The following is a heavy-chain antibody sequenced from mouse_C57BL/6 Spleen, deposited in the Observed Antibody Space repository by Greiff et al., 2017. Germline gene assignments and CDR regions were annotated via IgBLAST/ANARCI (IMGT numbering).Heavy chain of an antibody. Sequence: EVKLVESEGGLVQPGSSMKLSCTASGFTFSDYYMAWVRQVPEKGLEWVANINYDGSSTYYLDSLKSRFIISRDNAKNILYLQMSSLKSEDTATYYCARGRGLRGYFDYWGQGTTLTVSS. CDR1: GFTFSDYY. CDR3: ARGRGLRGYFDY. J-gene: IGHJ2*01. D-gene: IGHD2-2*01. CDR2: INYDGSST. V-gene: IGHV5-16*01.